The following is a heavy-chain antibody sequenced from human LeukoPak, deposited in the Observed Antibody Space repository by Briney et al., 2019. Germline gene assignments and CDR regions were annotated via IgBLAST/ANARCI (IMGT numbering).Heavy chain of an antibody. Sequence: GGSLRLSCAASGFTFSSYAMHWVRQAPGKGVEGVAVISYDGSNKYYADSVRGRFTISRDNSKNTLYLQMNSLRAEDTAVYYCARAQRSSSSNYYYGMDVWGQGTTVTVSS. CDR3: ARAQRSSSSNYYYGMDV. J-gene: IGHJ6*02. V-gene: IGHV3-30-3*01. D-gene: IGHD6-6*01. CDR2: ISYDGSNK. CDR1: GFTFSSYA.